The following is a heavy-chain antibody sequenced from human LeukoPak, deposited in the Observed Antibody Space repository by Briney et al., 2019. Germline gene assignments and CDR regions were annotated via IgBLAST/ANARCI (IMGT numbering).Heavy chain of an antibody. CDR1: GGSFSGYY. CDR3: ARGVVRGAYYYYHHMDV. CDR2: INHIGST. V-gene: IGHV4-34*01. J-gene: IGHJ6*03. Sequence: SETLSLTCAVYGGSFSGYYWSWIRQPPGKGLEWVGEINHIGSTNYNPSLKSRVTISVDTSKNQSPLQLSSVTAADTAVYYCARGVVRGAYYYYHHMDVWGKGTTVTVSS. D-gene: IGHD3-10*01.